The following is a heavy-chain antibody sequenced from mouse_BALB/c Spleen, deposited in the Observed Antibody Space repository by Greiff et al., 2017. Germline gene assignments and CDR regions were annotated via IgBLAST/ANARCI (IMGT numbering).Heavy chain of an antibody. J-gene: IGHJ4*01. V-gene: IGHV5-4*02. Sequence: EVHLVESGGGLVKPGGSLKLSCAASGFTFSDYYMSWVRQTPEKRLEWVATISDGGSYTYYPDSVKGRFTISRDNAKNNRYLQMSSLKSEDTAMYYGAREGKTSYEYEDYAMDYWGQGTSVTVSS. CDR1: GFTFSDYY. D-gene: IGHD2-4*01. CDR2: ISDGGSYT. CDR3: AREGKTSYEYEDYAMDY.